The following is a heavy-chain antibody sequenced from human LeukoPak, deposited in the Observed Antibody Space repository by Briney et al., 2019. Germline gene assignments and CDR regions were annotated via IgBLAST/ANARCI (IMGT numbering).Heavy chain of an antibody. CDR1: GFTVSSNY. J-gene: IGHJ4*02. CDR2: IYSGGST. Sequence: GGSLRLSCAASGFTVSSNYMSWVRQAPGKGLEWVSVIYSGGSTYYADSVKGRFTISRDNARNSLFLHMSTLRAEDTAVYYCARSSYYYDSSAFSEYDYWGQGTLVTVSS. D-gene: IGHD3-22*01. CDR3: ARSSYYYDSSAFSEYDY. V-gene: IGHV3-53*01.